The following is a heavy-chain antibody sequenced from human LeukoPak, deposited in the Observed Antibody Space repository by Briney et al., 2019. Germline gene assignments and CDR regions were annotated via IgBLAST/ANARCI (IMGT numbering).Heavy chain of an antibody. D-gene: IGHD3-3*01. J-gene: IGHJ5*02. CDR2: IFYSGST. Sequence: SETLSLTCTVSSGSISTSNYYWGWVRQPPGKALEWIGNIFYSGSTYYSPSLKSRVTISVDTSKNQFSLKLSSVTAADTAVYYCARDHLANLASRLFDPWGQGTLVTVSS. CDR1: SGSISTSNYY. CDR3: ARDHLANLASRLFDP. V-gene: IGHV4-39*07.